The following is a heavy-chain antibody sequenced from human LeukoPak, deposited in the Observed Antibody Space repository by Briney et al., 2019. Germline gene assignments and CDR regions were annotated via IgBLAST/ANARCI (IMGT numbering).Heavy chain of an antibody. V-gene: IGHV3-23*01. Sequence: QPGGSLRLSCAASGFTFNNYAMSWVRQAPGKGLEWVSGISGSGGITYYADSVKGRLTISRDNSKNTLYLQMNSLRAEDTAVYYCARGKPRLVTMVRGVIANTYFDYWGQGTLVTVSS. CDR2: ISGSGGIT. J-gene: IGHJ4*02. CDR3: ARGKPRLVTMVRGVIANTYFDY. D-gene: IGHD3-10*01. CDR1: GFTFNNYA.